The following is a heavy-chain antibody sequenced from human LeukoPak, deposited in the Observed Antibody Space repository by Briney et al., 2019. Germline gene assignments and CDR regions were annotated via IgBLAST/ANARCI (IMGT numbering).Heavy chain of an antibody. Sequence: ASVKVSCEASGYIFITYYLHWVRQAPGQGLEWMGVINPSDGSTNYAQKFQGRVTMTRDTSTRTVYMQLSSLRSDDTAVYYCARDVAREFDYWGQGTLVTVSS. V-gene: IGHV1-46*01. CDR3: ARDVAREFDY. J-gene: IGHJ4*02. CDR1: GYIFITYY. CDR2: INPSDGST.